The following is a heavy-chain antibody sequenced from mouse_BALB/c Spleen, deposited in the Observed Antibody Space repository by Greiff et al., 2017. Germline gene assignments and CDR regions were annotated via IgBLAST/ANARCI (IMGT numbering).Heavy chain of an antibody. CDR3: VRHSYRYDGYAMDY. J-gene: IGHJ4*01. CDR2: IRSKSNNYAT. V-gene: IGHV10-1*02. D-gene: IGHD2-14*01. Sequence: EVQLVESGGGLVQPKGSLKLSCAASGFTFNTYAMNWVRQAPGKGLEWVARIRSKSNNYATYYADSVKDRFTISRDDSQSMLYLQMNNLKTEDTAMYYCVRHSYRYDGYAMDYWGQGTSVTVSS. CDR1: GFTFNTYA.